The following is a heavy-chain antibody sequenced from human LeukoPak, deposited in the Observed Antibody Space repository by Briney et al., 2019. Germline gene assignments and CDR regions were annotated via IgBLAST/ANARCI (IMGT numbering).Heavy chain of an antibody. D-gene: IGHD1-26*01. J-gene: IGHJ4*02. CDR3: AKFDNRIVGAASFNY. CDR2: ISYDGSNK. V-gene: IGHV3-30*04. Sequence: AGGSLRLSCAASGFTFSSYAMHWVRQAPGKGLEWVAVISYDGSNKYYADSVKGRFTISRDNSKNTLYLQMNSLRGEDTAVYYCAKFDNRIVGAASFNYWGQGTLVTVSS. CDR1: GFTFSSYA.